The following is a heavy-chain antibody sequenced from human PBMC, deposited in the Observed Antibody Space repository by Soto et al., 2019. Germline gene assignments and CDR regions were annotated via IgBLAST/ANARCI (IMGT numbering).Heavy chain of an antibody. V-gene: IGHV4-34*01. CDR2: INHSGST. Sequence: KPSETLSLTCAVYGGSFSGYYWSWIRQPPGKGLEWIGEINHSGSTNYNPSLKSRVTISVDTSKNQFSLKLSSVTAADTAVYYCARGFFRYQLRPGNWFDPWGQGTLVTAPQ. D-gene: IGHD2-2*01. CDR1: GGSFSGYY. CDR3: ARGFFRYQLRPGNWFDP. J-gene: IGHJ5*02.